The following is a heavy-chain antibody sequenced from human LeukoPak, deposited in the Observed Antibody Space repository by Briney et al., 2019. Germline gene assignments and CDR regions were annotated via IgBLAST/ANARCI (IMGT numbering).Heavy chain of an antibody. CDR3: ARVDGSPAY. D-gene: IGHD2-15*01. J-gene: IGHJ4*02. V-gene: IGHV1-8*03. CDR1: GYTFTTLD. CDR2: INPNSGNR. Sequence: GASVKVSCKASGYTFTTLDISWVRQASGQGLEWMGWINPNSGNRGYAQKFQGRVTITRDTSISTAYMELSGLRSEDTAVYYCARVDGSPAYWGQGTLVTVSS.